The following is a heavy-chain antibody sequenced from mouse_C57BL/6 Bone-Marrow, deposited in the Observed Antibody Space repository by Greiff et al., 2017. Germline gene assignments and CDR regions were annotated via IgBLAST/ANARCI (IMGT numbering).Heavy chain of an antibody. CDR3: ARDRYYGSSFYYYAMDY. Sequence: EVQGVESGGGLVKPGGSLKLSCAASGFTFSSYAMSWVRQTPEKRLEWVATISDGGSYTYYPDNVKGRFTISRDNAKNNLYLQMSHLKSEDTAMYYCARDRYYGSSFYYYAMDYWGQGTSVTVSS. D-gene: IGHD1-1*01. CDR1: GFTFSSYA. CDR2: ISDGGSYT. J-gene: IGHJ4*01. V-gene: IGHV5-4*01.